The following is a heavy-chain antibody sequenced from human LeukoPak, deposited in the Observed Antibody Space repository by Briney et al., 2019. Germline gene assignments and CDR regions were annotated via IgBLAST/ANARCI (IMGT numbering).Heavy chain of an antibody. J-gene: IGHJ3*02. CDR2: ISSSGSTI. CDR3: AREFSLTLYSGSSEDAFDI. V-gene: IGHV3-48*03. Sequence: GGSLRLSCAASGFTFSSYEMNWVRQAPGKGLEWVSYISSSGSTIYYADSVKGRFTISRDNAKNSLYLQMNSLRAEDTAVYYCAREFSLTLYSGSSEDAFDIWGQGTMVTVSS. CDR1: GFTFSSYE. D-gene: IGHD1-26*01.